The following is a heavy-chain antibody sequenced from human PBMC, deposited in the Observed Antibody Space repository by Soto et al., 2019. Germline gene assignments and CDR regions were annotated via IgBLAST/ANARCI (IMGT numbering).Heavy chain of an antibody. V-gene: IGHV3-33*01. CDR3: ARDIDYGGNLRGGFDY. J-gene: IGHJ4*02. Sequence: GGSLRLSCAASGFTFSSYGMHWVRQAPGKGLEWVAVIWYDGSNKYYADSVKGRFTISRDNSKNTLYLQMNSLRAEDTAVYYCARDIDYGGNLRGGFDYWGQGTLVTVSS. D-gene: IGHD4-17*01. CDR1: GFTFSSYG. CDR2: IWYDGSNK.